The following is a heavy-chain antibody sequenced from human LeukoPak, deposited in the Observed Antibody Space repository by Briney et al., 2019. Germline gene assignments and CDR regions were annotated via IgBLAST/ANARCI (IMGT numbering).Heavy chain of an antibody. Sequence: PGGSLRLSCAASRFTFSSAWMSWVRQAPGKGLEWVGRVKSKTDGGTTDYAAPVKGRFTISRDDSKNTLYLQMNSLKIEDTAVYYCTSKAGTAATFPEYYYFDYWGQRTLVTVSS. V-gene: IGHV3-15*01. CDR2: VKSKTDGGTT. CDR1: RFTFSSAW. J-gene: IGHJ4*02. CDR3: TSKAGTAATFPEYYYFDY. D-gene: IGHD6-13*01.